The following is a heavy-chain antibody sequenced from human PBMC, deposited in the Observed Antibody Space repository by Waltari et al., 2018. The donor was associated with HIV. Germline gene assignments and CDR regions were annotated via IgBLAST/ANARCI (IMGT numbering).Heavy chain of an antibody. CDR2: MNPNSGNT. V-gene: IGHV1-8*01. Sequence: QVQLVQSGAEVKKPGASVKVSCKASGYTFTSYDINWVRQATGQVLEWMGWMNPNSGNTGYAQKFQGRVTMTRNTSISTAYMELSSLRSEDTAVYYCARAPIFSYDSSGYNTLDYWGQGTLVTVSS. CDR3: ARAPIFSYDSSGYNTLDY. CDR1: GYTFTSYD. D-gene: IGHD3-22*01. J-gene: IGHJ4*02.